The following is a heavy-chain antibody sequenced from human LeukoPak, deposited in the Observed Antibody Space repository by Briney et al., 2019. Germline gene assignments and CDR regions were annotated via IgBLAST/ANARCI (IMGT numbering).Heavy chain of an antibody. Sequence: ASVKVSCKASGYTFTGYYMHWVRQAPGQGLEWMGWISAYNGNTNYAQKLQGRVTMTTDTSTSTAYMELRSLRSDDTAVYYCARTQYYYDSSGWFSFSSGTRPNNQFDYWGQGTLVTVSS. J-gene: IGHJ4*02. CDR1: GYTFTGYY. V-gene: IGHV1-18*04. CDR2: ISAYNGNT. CDR3: ARTQYYYDSSGWFSFSSGTRPNNQFDY. D-gene: IGHD3-22*01.